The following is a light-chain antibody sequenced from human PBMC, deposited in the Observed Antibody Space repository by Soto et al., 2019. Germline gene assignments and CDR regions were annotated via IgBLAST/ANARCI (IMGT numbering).Light chain of an antibody. V-gene: IGKV1-9*01. J-gene: IGKJ4*01. Sequence: IQLTQSPSSLSASVGDRVTITCRASQDISSYLAWYQQKPGKAPKLLMYAASTLQSGVPSRFSGSGSGTDFALTISSLQPEDFATYYCQQLNTYPLTFGGGTKVDIK. CDR3: QQLNTYPLT. CDR1: QDISSY. CDR2: AAS.